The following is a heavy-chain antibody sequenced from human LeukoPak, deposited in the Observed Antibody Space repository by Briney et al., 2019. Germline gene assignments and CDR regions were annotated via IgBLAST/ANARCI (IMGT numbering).Heavy chain of an antibody. D-gene: IGHD3-3*01. V-gene: IGHV3-66*01. Sequence: VQPGGSLRLSCAASGFTVSSNYMSWVRQAPGKGLEWVSVISSGGSTYYADSVKGRFTISRDNSKNTLYLQMNSLRAEDTAVYYCARGLWSGYRFDYWDQGTLVTVSS. CDR3: ARGLWSGYRFDY. CDR1: GFTVSSNY. J-gene: IGHJ4*02. CDR2: ISSGGST.